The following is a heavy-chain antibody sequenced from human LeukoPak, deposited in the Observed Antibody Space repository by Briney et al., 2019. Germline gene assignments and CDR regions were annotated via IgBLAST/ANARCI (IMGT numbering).Heavy chain of an antibody. CDR1: GYTFTSYD. J-gene: IGHJ4*02. Sequence: ASVKVSCKASGYTFTSYDINWVRQATGQGLEWMGWMNPNSGNTGYAQKFQGRVTITRNTSTSTAYMELSSLRSEDTAVYYCARFYSSGWSFDYWGQGTLVTVSS. D-gene: IGHD6-19*01. V-gene: IGHV1-8*03. CDR3: ARFYSSGWSFDY. CDR2: MNPNSGNT.